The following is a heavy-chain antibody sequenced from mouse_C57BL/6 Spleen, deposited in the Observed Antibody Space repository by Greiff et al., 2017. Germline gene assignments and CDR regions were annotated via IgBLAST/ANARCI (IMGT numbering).Heavy chain of an antibody. CDR1: GYSFTDYN. V-gene: IGHV1-39*01. J-gene: IGHJ3*01. CDR2: INPNYGTT. Sequence: EVQLQQSGPELVKPGASVKISCKASGYSFTDYNMNWVKQSNGKSLEWIGVINPNYGTTSYNQKFKGKATLTVDQSSSTAYMQLTHLTSEDSAVXYWERDGGSYLWFAYWGQGTLGTGAA. D-gene: IGHD1-1*02. CDR3: ERDGGSYLWFAY.